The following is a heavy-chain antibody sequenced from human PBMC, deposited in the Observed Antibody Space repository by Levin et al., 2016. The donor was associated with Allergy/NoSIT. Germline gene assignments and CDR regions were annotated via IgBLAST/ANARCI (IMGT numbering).Heavy chain of an antibody. D-gene: IGHD6-13*01. J-gene: IGHJ4*02. CDR3: ARYRVSGHLIAAAGTRSYYFDY. CDR2: IYYSGST. V-gene: IGHV4-59*01. Sequence: SETLSLTCTVSGGSISSYYWSWIRQPPGKGLEWIGYIYYSGSTNYNPSLKSRVTISVDTSKNQFSLKLSSVTAADTAVYYCARYRVSGHLIAAAGTRSYYFDYWGQGTLVTVSS. CDR1: GGSISSYY.